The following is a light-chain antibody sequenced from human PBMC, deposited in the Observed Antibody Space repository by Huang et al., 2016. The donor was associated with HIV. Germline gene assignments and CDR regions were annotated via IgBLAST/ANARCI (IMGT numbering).Light chain of an antibody. Sequence: DIVMTQSPDSLAVSLGERATINCKSGQSVLYSSNNKNYLAWYQQKPGQPPKMLIYWASTRESGVPDRFSGSGSGTDFTLTISSLQAADVAVDYCQQYYSSPYTFGQGTKLEIK. CDR2: WAS. J-gene: IGKJ2*01. CDR1: QSVLYSSNNKNY. V-gene: IGKV4-1*01. CDR3: QQYYSSPYT.